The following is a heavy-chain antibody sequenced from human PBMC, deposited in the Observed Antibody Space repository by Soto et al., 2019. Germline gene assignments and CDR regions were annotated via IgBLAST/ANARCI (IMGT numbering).Heavy chain of an antibody. J-gene: IGHJ5*02. CDR2: IYYSGST. CDR1: GGSISSYY. D-gene: IGHD3-10*01. CDR3: ARDSIIRVPGWFDP. Sequence: SETLSLTCTVSGGSISSYYWSWIRQPPGKGLEWIGYIYYSGSTNYNPSLKSRVTISVDTSKNTLYLQMNSLRAEHTAVYYCARDSIIRVPGWFDPWGQGTLVTVSS. V-gene: IGHV4-59*12.